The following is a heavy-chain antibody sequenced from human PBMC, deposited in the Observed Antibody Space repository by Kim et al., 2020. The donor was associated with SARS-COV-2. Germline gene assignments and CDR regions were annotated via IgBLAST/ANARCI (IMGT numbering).Heavy chain of an antibody. D-gene: IGHD3-22*01. CDR2: ISGSGGST. V-gene: IGHV3-23*01. Sequence: GGSLRLSCAASGFTFSSYAMSWVRQAPGKGLEWVSAISGSGGSTYYADSVKGRFTISRDNSKNTLYLQMNSLRAEDTAVYYCAKAPSDYDSSGYYYEYWYFDLWGRGTLVTVSS. J-gene: IGHJ2*01. CDR3: AKAPSDYDSSGYYYEYWYFDL. CDR1: GFTFSSYA.